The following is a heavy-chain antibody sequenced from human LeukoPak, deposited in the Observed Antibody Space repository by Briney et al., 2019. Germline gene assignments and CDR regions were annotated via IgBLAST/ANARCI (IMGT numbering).Heavy chain of an antibody. CDR3: AGLVGTPDAFDI. V-gene: IGHV4-59*01. CDR2: IYYSGST. J-gene: IGHJ3*02. Sequence: SETLSLTCTVSGGSISSYYWSWIRQPPGKGLEWIGYIYYSGSTNYNPSLKSRVTISVDTSKNQFSLKLSSVTAADTAVYYCAGLVGTPDAFDIWGQGTTVTVSS. CDR1: GGSISSYY. D-gene: IGHD5-12*01.